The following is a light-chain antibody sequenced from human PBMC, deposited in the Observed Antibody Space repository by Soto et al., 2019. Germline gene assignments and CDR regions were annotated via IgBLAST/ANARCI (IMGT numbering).Light chain of an antibody. CDR2: DNY. J-gene: IGLJ2*01. CDR1: RSNIGTNT. Sequence: QSVLTQAPSASGAPGQRVTMSCSGSRSNIGTNTVNWYQQRPGTPPKFLICDNYRRPSGVPDRFSGSQSGTSASLAINGLQSEDEAYYYCSAWDDSLNRPVFGGGTKVTVL. CDR3: SAWDDSLNRPV. V-gene: IGLV1-44*01.